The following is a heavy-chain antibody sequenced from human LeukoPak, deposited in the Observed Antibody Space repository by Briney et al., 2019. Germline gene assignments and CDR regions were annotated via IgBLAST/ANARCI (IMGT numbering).Heavy chain of an antibody. CDR1: GGSFSGYY. V-gene: IGHV4-34*01. D-gene: IGHD2-2*01. J-gene: IGHJ5*02. CDR2: INHSGST. Sequence: SETLSLTCAVYGGSFSGYYWSWIRQPPGKGLEWIGKINHSGSTNYNPSLKSRVTISVDTSKNQFSLKLSSVTAADTAVYHCARGGYCSRTSCQYNWFDPWGQGTLVTVSS. CDR3: ARGGYCSRTSCQYNWFDP.